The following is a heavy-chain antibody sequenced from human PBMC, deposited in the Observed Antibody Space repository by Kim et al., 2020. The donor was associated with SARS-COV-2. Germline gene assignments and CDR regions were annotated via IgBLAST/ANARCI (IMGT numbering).Heavy chain of an antibody. CDR3: ARGHNRLHPGIAVAGTNIAFDI. J-gene: IGHJ3*02. Sequence: GGSLRLSCAASGFTFSSYWMSWVRQAPGKGLEWVANIKQAGSEKYYVDSVKGRFTISRDNATNSLYLQMNSLRAEDTAVYYWARGHNRLHPGIAVAGTNIAFDIWGQGKMVTVSS. V-gene: IGHV3-7*03. CDR2: IKQAGSEK. D-gene: IGHD6-19*01. CDR1: GFTFSSYW.